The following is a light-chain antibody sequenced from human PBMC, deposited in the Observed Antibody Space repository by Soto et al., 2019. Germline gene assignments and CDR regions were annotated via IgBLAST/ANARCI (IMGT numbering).Light chain of an antibody. CDR1: QSVSSSY. J-gene: IGKJ2*01. V-gene: IGKV3-20*01. CDR2: GTS. Sequence: EIVLTQSPGTLSLSPGERATLSCRASQSVSSSYLAWYQQKPGQAPRLLIYGTSSRATGIPDRFSGSGSGTDFTRTISRLEPEDFAVYYCQQYGSSHMYTFGQGTKLEIK. CDR3: QQYGSSHMYT.